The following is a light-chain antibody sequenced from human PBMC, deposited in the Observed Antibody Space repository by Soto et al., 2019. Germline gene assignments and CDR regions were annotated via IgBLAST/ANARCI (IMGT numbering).Light chain of an antibody. CDR2: WAS. CDR1: QSVLYSSNDKNY. J-gene: IGKJ1*01. V-gene: IGKV4-1*01. Sequence: DIVMTQSPDSLAVSLGERATINCKSSQSVLYSSNDKNYLAWYQQKVGQPPQLLIYWASTRESGVPDRFSGGGSATNFTLTISSLQAEDVAVYYCQQYYTTPPTFGQGTKVAIK. CDR3: QQYYTTPPT.